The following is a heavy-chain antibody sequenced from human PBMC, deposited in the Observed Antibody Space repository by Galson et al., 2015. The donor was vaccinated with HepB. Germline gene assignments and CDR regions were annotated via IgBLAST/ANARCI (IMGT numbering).Heavy chain of an antibody. CDR2: TYYRSKWYN. J-gene: IGHJ4*02. CDR3: ARDLYYYDSSGYDY. D-gene: IGHD3-22*01. V-gene: IGHV6-1*01. Sequence: CAISGDSVSSNSAAWNWIRQSPSRGLEWLGRTYYRSKWYNDYAVSVKSRITINPDTSKNQFSLQLNSVTPEDTAVYYCARDLYYYDSSGYDYWGQGTLVTVSS. CDR1: GDSVSSNSAA.